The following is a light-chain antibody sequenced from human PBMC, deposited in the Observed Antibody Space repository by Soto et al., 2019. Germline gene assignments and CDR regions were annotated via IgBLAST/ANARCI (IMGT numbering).Light chain of an antibody. CDR1: QSVSSS. V-gene: IGKV3-11*01. Sequence: EIVLTQSPATLSLSPGERATLSCRASQSVSSSLAWYEQKPGQAPRLLIYDTSNRATDIPPRFSGSGSVTDFTLTISSLEPEDFAVYYCHQRTNWRITFGQGTRLDIK. CDR2: DTS. J-gene: IGKJ5*01. CDR3: HQRTNWRIT.